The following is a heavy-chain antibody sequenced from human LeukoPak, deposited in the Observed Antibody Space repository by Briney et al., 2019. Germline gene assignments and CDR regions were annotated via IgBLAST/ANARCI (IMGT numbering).Heavy chain of an antibody. V-gene: IGHV4-59*01. J-gene: IGHJ4*02. CDR2: IYYSGST. Sequence: SETLSLTCTVSGGSISSYYWSWIRQSPGKGLEWIGYIYYSGSTNYNPSLKSRVTTSVDTSKNQFSLNLNSVTAADTAVYYCARVMEDSSGYYNYFDYWGQGTLVTVSS. D-gene: IGHD3-22*01. CDR1: GGSISSYY. CDR3: ARVMEDSSGYYNYFDY.